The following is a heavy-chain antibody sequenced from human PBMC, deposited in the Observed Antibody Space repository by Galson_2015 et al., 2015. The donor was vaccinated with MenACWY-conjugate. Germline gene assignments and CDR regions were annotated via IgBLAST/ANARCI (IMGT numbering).Heavy chain of an antibody. J-gene: IGHJ2*01. V-gene: IGHV5-51*01. CDR1: GYSIPSHW. CDR3: ARSGSGTWYFDL. Sequence: QSGAEVKKPGESLKISCKLSGYSIPSHWIGWARQMPGKGLEWMGIIYPGDSDTRYSPSFQGRVTFSVDKSISTAYLQLSSLKASDTAMYYCARSGSGTWYFDLWGRGTLVTVSS. CDR2: IYPGDSDT. D-gene: IGHD1-26*01.